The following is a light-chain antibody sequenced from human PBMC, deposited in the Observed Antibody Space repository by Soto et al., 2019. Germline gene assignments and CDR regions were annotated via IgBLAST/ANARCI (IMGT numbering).Light chain of an antibody. CDR3: QQRSNWPPLT. CDR1: QSVSSN. J-gene: IGKJ4*01. CDR2: DAS. V-gene: IGKV3-11*01. Sequence: EIVLTQSPATLSLSPGERATLSCRASQSVSSNLAWYQQKPGQAPRLLLYDASNRATGIHARFSGSGSGTDFTLTISSLEPEDFAVYYCQQRSNWPPLTFGGGTKVEIK.